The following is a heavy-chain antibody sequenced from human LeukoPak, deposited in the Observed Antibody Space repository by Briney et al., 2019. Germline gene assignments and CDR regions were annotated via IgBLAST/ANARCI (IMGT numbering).Heavy chain of an antibody. J-gene: IGHJ3*01. CDR1: GFNFGDYA. V-gene: IGHV3-49*03. Sequence: PGGSLRLSCTVSGFNFGDYAMTWFRQAPGKGLGWVGFIRNRDSGGTTEYAASVKDRFTISRDDSKSVAYLQMNSLKIEDTAVYYCARDSDWGQGTMVTVSS. CDR2: IRNRDSGGTT. CDR3: ARDSD.